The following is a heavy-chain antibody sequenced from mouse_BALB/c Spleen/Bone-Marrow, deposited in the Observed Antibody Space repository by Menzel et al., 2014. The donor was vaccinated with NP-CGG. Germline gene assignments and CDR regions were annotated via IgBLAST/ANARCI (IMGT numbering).Heavy chain of an antibody. Sequence: VQLKQSGPELVKPGASVKMSCKASGYTFTSYVMHWVKQKPGQGLEWIGYINPYNDGTKYNEKFKGKATLTSDKSSSTAYMELSSLTSEDSAVYYCTRGLLRLGSDYWGQGTTLTVSS. CDR3: TRGLLRLGSDY. D-gene: IGHD1-2*01. V-gene: IGHV1-14*01. CDR1: GYTFTSYV. CDR2: INPYNDGT. J-gene: IGHJ2*01.